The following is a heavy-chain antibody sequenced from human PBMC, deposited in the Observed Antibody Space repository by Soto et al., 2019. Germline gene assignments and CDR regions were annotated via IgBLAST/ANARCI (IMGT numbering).Heavy chain of an antibody. CDR3: AKFSPAYFGVVTPSSSYFDY. V-gene: IGHV3-23*01. CDR1: GFTFSSYA. D-gene: IGHD3-3*01. J-gene: IGHJ4*02. Sequence: EVQLLESGGGLVQPGGSLRLSCAASGFTFSSYAMSWVRQAPGKGLEWVSAISGSGGSTYYADSVKGRFTISRDNSKNTLYLQMNSLRAEDTAVYYCAKFSPAYFGVVTPSSSYFDYWGQGTLVTVSS. CDR2: ISGSGGST.